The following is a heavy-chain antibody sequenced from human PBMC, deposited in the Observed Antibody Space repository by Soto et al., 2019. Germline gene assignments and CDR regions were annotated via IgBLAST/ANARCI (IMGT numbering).Heavy chain of an antibody. J-gene: IGHJ4*02. CDR3: VRVRLDYGSKPYFFDS. CDR2: ISSKNNITSYYK. V-gene: IGHV3-21*01. CDR1: GFSFSSYS. D-gene: IGHD4-17*01. Sequence: EVQLVESGGGLVKPGGSLRLSCAASGFSFSSYSMNWVRQTPGQGLEWVSSISSKNNITSYYKHYADSVRGRYIISRDNAKNSLYLQMDSLRAEDTAVYYCVRVRLDYGSKPYFFDSWGLGTLVTVSS.